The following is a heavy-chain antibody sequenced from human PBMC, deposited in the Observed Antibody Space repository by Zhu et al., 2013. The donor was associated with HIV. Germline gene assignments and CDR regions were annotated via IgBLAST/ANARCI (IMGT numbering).Heavy chain of an antibody. J-gene: IGHJ1*01. V-gene: IGHV1-24*01. CDR2: SDPDNVEL. CDR3: SLNAVNFYGDFSRALDL. Sequence: QVQLKQSGPEVKRPGAAVKISCNISTYTSTELSVHWVRQLPGGDLEWMGGSDPDNVELIYSKKFEGRLTLTEDTSEGTVYLELTGLTSEDSAVYYCSLNAVNFYGDFSRALDLWGQGTQVAV. CDR1: TYTSTELS. D-gene: IGHD2-21*02.